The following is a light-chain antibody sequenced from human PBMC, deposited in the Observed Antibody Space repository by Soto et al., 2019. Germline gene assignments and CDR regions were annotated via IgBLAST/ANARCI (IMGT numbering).Light chain of an antibody. J-gene: IGLJ2*01. CDR1: SSDVGGYNY. CDR2: EVN. V-gene: IGLV2-14*01. CDR3: SSFTSSTAVV. Sequence: QSALTQPASVSGSPGQSITISCTGTSSDVGGYNYVSWYQQHPGKAPKVMISEVNNRPSGVSNRFSGSKSGNTASLTISGLQAEDEADYYCSSFTSSTAVVFGGGTKLTVL.